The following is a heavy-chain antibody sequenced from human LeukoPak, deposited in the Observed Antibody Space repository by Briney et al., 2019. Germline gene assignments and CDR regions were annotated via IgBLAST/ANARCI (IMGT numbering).Heavy chain of an antibody. Sequence: GGSLRLSCAASGFTFSNYEMHWVRQAPGKGLEWVSYISSSGSDIYYADSVKGRFTISRDNAKNSLYLQMNSLRAEDTALYYCAKGEGRYYYYYVDVWGKGTTVTISS. J-gene: IGHJ6*03. D-gene: IGHD1-26*01. CDR3: AKGEGRYYYYYVDV. CDR1: GFTFSNYE. V-gene: IGHV3-48*03. CDR2: ISSSGSDI.